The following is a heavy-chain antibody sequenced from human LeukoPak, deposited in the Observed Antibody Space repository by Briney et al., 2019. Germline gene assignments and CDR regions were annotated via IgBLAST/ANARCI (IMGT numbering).Heavy chain of an antibody. J-gene: IGHJ4*02. V-gene: IGHV3-30*04. Sequence: GRSLRLSCAASGFTFSSYAMHCVRQAPGKGLEGVAVISYDGRHKYYADSVKGRFTISRDNSKNTLYLQMNSLRAEDTAVYYCARGVDDFWSGYYIGYWGQGTLVTVSS. CDR3: ARGVDDFWSGYYIGY. CDR1: GFTFSSYA. D-gene: IGHD3-3*01. CDR2: ISYDGRHK.